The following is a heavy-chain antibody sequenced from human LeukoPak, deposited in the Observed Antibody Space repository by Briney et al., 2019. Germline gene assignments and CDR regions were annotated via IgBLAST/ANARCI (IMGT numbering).Heavy chain of an antibody. CDR1: GYTFTSYY. J-gene: IGHJ4*02. CDR2: INPSGGST. CDR3: ARDVWAYYDSSGYYHQDY. D-gene: IGHD3-22*01. V-gene: IGHV1-46*01. Sequence: ASVKVSCKASGYTFTSYYMHWVRQAPGQGLEWMGIINPSGGSTSYAQKFQGRVTMTRDTSTSTVYMELSSLRSEDTAVYYCARDVWAYYDSSGYYHQDYWGQGTLVTVSS.